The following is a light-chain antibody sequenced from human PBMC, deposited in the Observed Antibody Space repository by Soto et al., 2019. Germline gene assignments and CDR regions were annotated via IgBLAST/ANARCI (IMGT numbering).Light chain of an antibody. CDR3: QQYNSYS. V-gene: IGKV1-5*01. CDR2: DAS. J-gene: IGKJ1*01. CDR1: QSISSW. Sequence: DIQITQSPSALSASVVDTVTITCRASQSISSWLAWYQQKPGKAPKLLIYDASSLESGVPSRFSGSGSGTEFTLTISSLQPDDFATYYCQQYNSYSFGQGTKVDIK.